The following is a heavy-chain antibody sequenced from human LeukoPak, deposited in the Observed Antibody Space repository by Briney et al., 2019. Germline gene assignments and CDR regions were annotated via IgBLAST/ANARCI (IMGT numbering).Heavy chain of an antibody. CDR2: IRGSGGST. Sequence: GGSLRLSCAASGFTFSSYAMSWVRQAPGKGLEWVAAIRGSGGSTYYADSVKGRFTISRDNSKNTLYLQMNSLRAEDTAVYYCAKDYCSSTSCYPYYYYYYYYMDVWGKGTTVTVSS. D-gene: IGHD2-2*01. CDR1: GFTFSSYA. J-gene: IGHJ6*03. CDR3: AKDYCSSTSCYPYYYYYYYYMDV. V-gene: IGHV3-23*01.